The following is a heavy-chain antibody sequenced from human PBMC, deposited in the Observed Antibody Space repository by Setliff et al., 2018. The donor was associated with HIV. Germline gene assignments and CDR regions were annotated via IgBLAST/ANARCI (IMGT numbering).Heavy chain of an antibody. V-gene: IGHV4-34*01. J-gene: IGHJ4*02. D-gene: IGHD3-3*01. CDR2: VNHNGNI. Sequence: PSETLSLTCTLNGVPLSDYYWNWIRQSPGKGLEWIVEVNHNGNINYNPSLKSRVTISVDTSKSQFSLKLNSVTAADTAVYYCARDQSDWFYWGQGTLVTVSS. CDR3: ARDQSDWFY. CDR1: GVPLSDYY.